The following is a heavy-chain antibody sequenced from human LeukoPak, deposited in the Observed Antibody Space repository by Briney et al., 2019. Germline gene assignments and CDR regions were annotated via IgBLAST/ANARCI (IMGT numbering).Heavy chain of an antibody. Sequence: GGSLRLSCAASGFTFSDYYMSWIRQAPGKGLGWVSYITGHSIYTNYADSVKGRFTISRDNAKNSLYLQMNSLRAEDTALYYCAKDISYSGQPEYFQHWGQGTLVTVSS. J-gene: IGHJ1*01. CDR3: AKDISYSGQPEYFQH. CDR2: ITGHSIYT. D-gene: IGHD1-26*01. V-gene: IGHV3-11*05. CDR1: GFTFSDYY.